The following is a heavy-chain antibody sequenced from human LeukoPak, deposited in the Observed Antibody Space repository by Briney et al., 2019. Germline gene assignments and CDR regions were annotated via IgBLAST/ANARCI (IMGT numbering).Heavy chain of an antibody. CDR1: GGSISSSSYY. CDR3: ARQGYSGSYRIYYFDY. J-gene: IGHJ4*02. D-gene: IGHD1-26*01. Sequence: SETLSLTCTVSGGSISSSSYYWGWLRQPPGKGLEWIGSIYYSGSTYYNPSLKSRVTISVDTSKNQFSLKLSSVTAADTAVYYCARQGYSGSYRIYYFDYWGQGTLVTASS. CDR2: IYYSGST. V-gene: IGHV4-39*01.